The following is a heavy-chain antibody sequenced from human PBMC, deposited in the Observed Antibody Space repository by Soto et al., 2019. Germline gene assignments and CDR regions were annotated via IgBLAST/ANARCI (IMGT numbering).Heavy chain of an antibody. CDR1: GFTFSTSA. CDR3: ARERSRGWRFAS. D-gene: IGHD6-19*01. CDR2: ISGSGDST. Sequence: EVQLLESGGGLVQPGGSLRLSCAASGFTFSTSAINWVRQAPGKGLEWVSGISGSGDSTDYADSVKGRFTITRDNSKIAQYLQMNRRRAEYTAVFYCARERSRGWRFASWGRGTLVTVS. J-gene: IGHJ4*02. V-gene: IGHV3-23*01.